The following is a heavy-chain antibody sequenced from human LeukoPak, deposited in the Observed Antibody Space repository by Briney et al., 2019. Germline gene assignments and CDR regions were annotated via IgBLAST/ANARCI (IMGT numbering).Heavy chain of an antibody. CDR1: GYTFTGYY. D-gene: IGHD6-19*01. CDR2: INPNSGGT. V-gene: IGHV1-2*02. J-gene: IGHJ4*02. Sequence: ASVKVSCKASGYTFTGYYMHWVRQAPGQGLEWMGWINPNSGGTNYAQKFQGRVTRTRDTSISTAYMELSRLRSDDTAVYYCARTARRAVAVPPALFYWGEGTLVTVSS. CDR3: ARTARRAVAVPPALFY.